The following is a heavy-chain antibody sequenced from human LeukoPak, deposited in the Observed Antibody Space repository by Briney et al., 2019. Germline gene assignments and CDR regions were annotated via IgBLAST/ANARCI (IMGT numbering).Heavy chain of an antibody. CDR1: GFSFSSYD. Sequence: HPGGSLRLACAASGFSFSSYDMSWVRQAPGKGLEWVSVICGSGDSTDYADSVKGRFTISRDNSKNTLYVQINSLRAEDTAVYYCAKGGRYCVSTTCYCSHWGQGTLVTVSS. V-gene: IGHV3-23*01. D-gene: IGHD2-2*01. CDR2: ICGSGDST. J-gene: IGHJ4*02. CDR3: AKGGRYCVSTTCYCSH.